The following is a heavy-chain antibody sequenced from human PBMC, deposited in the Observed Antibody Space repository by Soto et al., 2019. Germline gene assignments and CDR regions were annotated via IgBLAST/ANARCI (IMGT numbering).Heavy chain of an antibody. CDR1: GFTFGAYT. CDR3: ARDGYSGRSDGFDI. CDR2: ISYDGNNE. J-gene: IGHJ3*02. V-gene: IGHV3-30-3*01. Sequence: QVQLVESGGGVVQPGRSLRLSRAASGFTFGAYTMHWVRQPPGKGLEWVAVISYDGNNERYTDPVRGRFTVSRDNSKSTLYLQMNSLKSEDTAVYYCARDGYSGRSDGFDIWGQGTMVTVSS. D-gene: IGHD1-26*01.